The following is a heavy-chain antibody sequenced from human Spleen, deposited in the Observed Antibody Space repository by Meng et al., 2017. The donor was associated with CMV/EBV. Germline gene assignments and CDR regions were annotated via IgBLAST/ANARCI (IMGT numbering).Heavy chain of an antibody. CDR2: IYYSGST. J-gene: IGHJ3*02. V-gene: IGHV4-39*07. Sequence: GSLRLSCTVSGGSFSSSSYYWGWIRQPPGKGLEWIGNIYYSGSTYYNPSLKSRVTMSVDTSKNQFSLKLSSVTAADTAVYYCARLALGYGNFLNGFDIWGQGTMVTVSS. D-gene: IGHD2/OR15-2a*01. CDR1: GGSFSSSSYY. CDR3: ARLALGYGNFLNGFDI.